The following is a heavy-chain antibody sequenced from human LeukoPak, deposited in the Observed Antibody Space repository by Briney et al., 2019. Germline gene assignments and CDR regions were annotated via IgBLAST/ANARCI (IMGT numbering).Heavy chain of an antibody. CDR2: IYSGGTT. V-gene: IGHV3-66*01. Sequence: GGSLRLSCAASGFTISGNYMSWVRQAPGKGLEWVSVIYSGGTTYYADSVKGRFTISRDNSKNTLHLQMNNLRAEDTAVYYCASNRGWVYFDYWGQGTLVTVSS. J-gene: IGHJ4*02. CDR1: GFTISGNY. CDR3: ASNRGWVYFDY. D-gene: IGHD6-19*01.